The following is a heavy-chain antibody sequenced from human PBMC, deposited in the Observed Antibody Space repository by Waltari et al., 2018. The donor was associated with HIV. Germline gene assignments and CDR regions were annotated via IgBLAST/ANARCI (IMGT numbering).Heavy chain of an antibody. CDR2: IYYGGAT. J-gene: IGHJ4*02. CDR3: ARQLRGHGFLANLYYFDF. D-gene: IGHD3-3*01. V-gene: IGHV4-39*01. Sequence: QLQMQESGPGLVKPSETLSLNCSVPGGSISRSDYYLGWTRQSPAKGLEWIGNIYYGGATYYNPSLQIRVAISVDTSKNQFSLMLNSVTAADTAVYFCARQLRGHGFLANLYYFDFWGQGVLVTVSS. CDR1: GGSISRSDYY.